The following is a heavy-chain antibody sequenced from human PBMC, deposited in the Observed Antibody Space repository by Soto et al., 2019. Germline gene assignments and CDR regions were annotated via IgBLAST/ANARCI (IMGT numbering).Heavy chain of an antibody. Sequence: ASVEVSCKASGYTFTSYGISWVRQAPGQGLEWMGWISAYNGNTNYAQKLQGRVTMTTDTSTSTAYMELRSLRSDDTAVYYCARDFVTEYRVAATIPDAFDIWGQGTMVTVSS. CDR2: ISAYNGNT. V-gene: IGHV1-18*01. CDR1: GYTFTSYG. J-gene: IGHJ3*02. CDR3: ARDFVTEYRVAATIPDAFDI. D-gene: IGHD2-15*01.